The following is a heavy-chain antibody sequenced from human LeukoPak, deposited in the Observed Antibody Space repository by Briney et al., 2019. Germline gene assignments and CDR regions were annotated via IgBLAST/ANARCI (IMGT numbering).Heavy chain of an antibody. Sequence: GGSLRLSCAASGFTFSSYGMHWVRQAPGKGLEWVAFIRYDGSNKYYADSVKGRFTISRDNSKNTLYLQMNSLRVEDTAVYYCAKDSSSLNFDYWGQGTLVIVSS. J-gene: IGHJ4*02. V-gene: IGHV3-30*02. CDR1: GFTFSSYG. CDR3: AKDSSSLNFDY. CDR2: IRYDGSNK. D-gene: IGHD6-13*01.